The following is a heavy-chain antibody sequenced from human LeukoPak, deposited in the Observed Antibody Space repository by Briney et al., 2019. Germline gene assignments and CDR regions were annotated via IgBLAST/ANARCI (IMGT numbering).Heavy chain of an antibody. CDR1: GYSFTNYG. Sequence: ASVKVSCTPSGYSFTNYGMHWVRQDPRRSLDWMGWINTGNGNTKSSQKFQDRVALTRDTSASTAYMELNSLSSEDTAVYYCARVPLHDASGRYYPHWGQGTLVTVSS. V-gene: IGHV1-3*04. CDR3: ARVPLHDASGRYYPH. CDR2: INTGNGNT. D-gene: IGHD3-22*01. J-gene: IGHJ1*01.